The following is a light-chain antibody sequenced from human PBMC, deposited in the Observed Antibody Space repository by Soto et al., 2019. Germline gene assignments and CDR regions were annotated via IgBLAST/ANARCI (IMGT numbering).Light chain of an antibody. J-gene: IGLJ2*01. CDR1: SSDVDGYNY. CDR3: SSFTISRNTVI. CDR2: DVN. V-gene: IGLV2-14*01. Sequence: QSALTQPASVSGSPGQSITISCTGTSSDVDGYNYVSWYQYHPGKAPKLMIYDVNNRPSGVSNRFSGSKSGNTASLTISGLLAEDEADYYCSSFTISRNTVIFGGGTKLTVL.